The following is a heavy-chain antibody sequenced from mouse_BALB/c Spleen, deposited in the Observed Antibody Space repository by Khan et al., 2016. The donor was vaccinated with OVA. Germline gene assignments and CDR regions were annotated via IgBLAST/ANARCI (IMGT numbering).Heavy chain of an antibody. Sequence: QIQLVQSGPELKQPGETVKISCKASVYIFTNYGMTWVKQAPGKGLKWMGWINTYTGEPTYADDFKGRFAFSLETSANTAYLQINNLKNEDTATXFCARTLYGSGYDYAMDYWGQGTSVTVSS. CDR3: ARTLYGSGYDYAMDY. CDR1: VYIFTNYG. J-gene: IGHJ4*01. V-gene: IGHV9-3-1*01. CDR2: INTYTGEP. D-gene: IGHD1-1*01.